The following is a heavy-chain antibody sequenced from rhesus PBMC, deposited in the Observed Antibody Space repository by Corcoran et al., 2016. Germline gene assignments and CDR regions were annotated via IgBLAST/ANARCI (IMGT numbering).Heavy chain of an antibody. Sequence: QVQLVQSGADIKQPGASVKLSCKASGYAFTSYYLHWVREAPGPGLEWIRLIYPYNRNKGHATNVQGRVTITTDAATSSGDMELSSLRSDDTAVYYCARAPATGSLDVWGRGVLVTVSS. CDR1: GYAFTSYY. J-gene: IGHJ5-2*02. CDR3: ARAPATGSLDV. V-gene: IGHV1-180*01. D-gene: IGHD2-21*01. CDR2: IYPYNRNK.